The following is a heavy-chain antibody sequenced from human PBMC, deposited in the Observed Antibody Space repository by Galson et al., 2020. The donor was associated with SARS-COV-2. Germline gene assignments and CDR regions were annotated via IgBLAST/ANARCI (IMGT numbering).Heavy chain of an antibody. Sequence: SATPSLNCAVHGGSSSGYHSSWIRQPPENGLEWNGEINSSGSTPYNTSRTTRATRSVDTSKNHFSLKLSSVTAADTAVYYCAREENFFLVVTATRMCYFDCWGRGTLATVSS. CDR2: INSSGST. CDR3: AREENFFLVVTATRMCYFDC. D-gene: IGHD2-21*02. V-gene: IGHV4-34*01. CDR1: GGSSSGYH. J-gene: IGHJ4*02.